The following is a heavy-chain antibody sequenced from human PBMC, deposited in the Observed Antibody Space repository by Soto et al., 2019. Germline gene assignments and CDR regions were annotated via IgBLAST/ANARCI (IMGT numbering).Heavy chain of an antibody. D-gene: IGHD6-6*01. CDR1: GFTFSSYA. V-gene: IGHV3-23*01. J-gene: IGHJ6*02. Sequence: EVQLLESGGGLVQPGGSLRLSCAASGFTFSSYAMSWVRQAPGKGLEWVSAISGSGGSTYYADSVKGRFTISRDNSKNTLYLQMNSLRAEDTAVYYCAKDWRSSSSERYYYYGMDVWGQGTTVTVSS. CDR2: ISGSGGST. CDR3: AKDWRSSSSERYYYYGMDV.